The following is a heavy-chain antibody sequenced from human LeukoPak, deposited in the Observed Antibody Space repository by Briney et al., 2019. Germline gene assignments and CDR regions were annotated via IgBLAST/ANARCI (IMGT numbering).Heavy chain of an antibody. J-gene: IGHJ5*02. CDR3: ARDPSDCSSTSCYDNWFDP. V-gene: IGHV1-69*04. CDR2: IIPILGIA. Sequence: SVKVSCKASGGTFSGYAISWVRQAPGQGLEWMGRIIPILGIANYAQKFQGRVTITADKSTSTAYMELSSLRSEDTAVYYCARDPSDCSSTSCYDNWFDPWGQGTLVTVSS. CDR1: GGTFSGYA. D-gene: IGHD2-2*01.